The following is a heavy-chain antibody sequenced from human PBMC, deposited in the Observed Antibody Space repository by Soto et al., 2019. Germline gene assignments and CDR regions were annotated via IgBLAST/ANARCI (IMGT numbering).Heavy chain of an antibody. CDR2: IYYSGST. Sequence: NPSETLSLTCTVSGGSVSSGSYYWSWIRQPPGKGLEWIGYIYYSGSTNYNPSLKSRVTISVDTSKNQFSLKLSSVTAADTAVYYCARFRELPDLIRRYYFDYWGQGTLVTVSS. V-gene: IGHV4-61*01. D-gene: IGHD1-26*01. CDR1: GGSVSSGSYY. J-gene: IGHJ4*02. CDR3: ARFRELPDLIRRYYFDY.